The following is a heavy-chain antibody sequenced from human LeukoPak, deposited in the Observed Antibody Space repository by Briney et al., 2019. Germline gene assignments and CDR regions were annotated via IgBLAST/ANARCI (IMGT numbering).Heavy chain of an antibody. CDR1: GFTFDDYA. Sequence: PGGSLRLSCAASGFTFDDYAMHWVRQAPGKGLEWVSGISWNSGSIGYADSVKGRFTISRDNAKNSLYLQMNSLRAEDTALYYCAKDAYGSSSIAARPGVFDYWGQGTLVTVSS. CDR3: AKDAYGSSSIAARPGVFDY. CDR2: ISWNSGSI. V-gene: IGHV3-9*01. J-gene: IGHJ4*02. D-gene: IGHD6-6*01.